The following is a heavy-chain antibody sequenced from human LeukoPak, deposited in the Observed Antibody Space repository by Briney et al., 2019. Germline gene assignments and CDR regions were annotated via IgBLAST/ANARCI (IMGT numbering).Heavy chain of an antibody. J-gene: IGHJ3*02. D-gene: IGHD3-10*01. V-gene: IGHV3-48*01. CDR2: ISSSSSTI. Sequence: PGGSLRLSCAASGFTFSSYSMNWVRQAPGKGLEWVSYISSSSSTIYYADSVKGRFTISRDNAKNSLYLQMNSLRAEDTAVYYWARDGRRWFGEGGAFDIWGQGTMGTVSS. CDR3: ARDGRRWFGEGGAFDI. CDR1: GFTFSSYS.